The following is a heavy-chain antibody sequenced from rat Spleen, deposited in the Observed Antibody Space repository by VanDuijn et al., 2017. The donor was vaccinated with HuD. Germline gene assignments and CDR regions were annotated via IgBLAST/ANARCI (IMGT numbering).Heavy chain of an antibody. V-gene: IGHV2-32*01. CDR1: GFSLTSYH. CDR2: VSSGGDT. CDR3: TRSYYGYTYGYYFDY. J-gene: IGHJ2*01. D-gene: IGHD1-9*01. Sequence: QVQLKESGPGLVQPSQTLSLTCTVSGFSLTSYHVHWVRQPPGKGLEWIAAVSSGGDTYYNAGIKSRLSISRDTSKSQVFLKMNSLQTEDTATYFCTRSYYGYTYGYYFDYWGQGVMVTVSS.